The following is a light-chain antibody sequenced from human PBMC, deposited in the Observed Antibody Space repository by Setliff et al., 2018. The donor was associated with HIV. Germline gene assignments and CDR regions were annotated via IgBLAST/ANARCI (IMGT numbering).Light chain of an antibody. CDR3: SSYADNNNVI. CDR2: EVN. J-gene: IGLJ2*01. V-gene: IGLV2-8*01. Sequence: QSALTQPPSASGSPGQSVTISCTGTSSDVGDYNFVSWCQQHPGKAPKLLIYEVNKRPSGVPDRFSGSKSGNTASLTVSGLQAEDEADYYCSSYADNNNVIFGGGTKVTVL. CDR1: SSDVGDYNF.